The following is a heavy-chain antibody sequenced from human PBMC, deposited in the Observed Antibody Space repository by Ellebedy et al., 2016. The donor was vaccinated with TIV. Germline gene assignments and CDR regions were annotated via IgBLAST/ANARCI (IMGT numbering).Heavy chain of an antibody. CDR2: IHEDGSEK. D-gene: IGHD1-1*01. Sequence: GESLKISXAASGFTFSSYWMSWFRQAPGKGLEWVANIHEDGSEKYYVDSVKGRFIISRDNTKNSLDLQMNSLRAEDTAVYYCARLNWRSGVSGFDIWGQGTMVTVSS. J-gene: IGHJ3*02. V-gene: IGHV3-7*02. CDR1: GFTFSSYW. CDR3: ARLNWRSGVSGFDI.